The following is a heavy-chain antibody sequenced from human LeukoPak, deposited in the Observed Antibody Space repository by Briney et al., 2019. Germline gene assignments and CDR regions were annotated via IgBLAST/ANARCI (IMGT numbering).Heavy chain of an antibody. D-gene: IGHD3-22*01. CDR2: IIPIFGTA. CDR3: ARDRGYYYDSSGAFDY. CDR1: GGTFSSYA. Sequence: SVKVSCKASGGTFSSYAISWVRQAPGQGLEWMGGIIPIFGTANYAQKFQGRVTITTDESTSTAYMELSSLRSEDTAVYYCARDRGYYYDSSGAFDYWGQGTLVTVSS. J-gene: IGHJ4*02. V-gene: IGHV1-69*05.